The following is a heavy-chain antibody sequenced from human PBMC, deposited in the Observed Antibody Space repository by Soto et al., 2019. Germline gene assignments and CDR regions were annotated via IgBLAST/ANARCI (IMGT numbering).Heavy chain of an antibody. D-gene: IGHD3-22*01. V-gene: IGHV3-72*01. Sequence: GALRLSCAASGFTFSDHYMDWVRQAPGKGLEWVGRSRNKAKSYTTEYAASVEGRFTISRDDSKASLYLQMNSLKTEDTAVYYCGKSSGYYPDSRGQGTLVTVSS. CDR2: SRNKAKSYTT. J-gene: IGHJ5*01. CDR1: GFTFSDHY. CDR3: GKSSGYYPDS.